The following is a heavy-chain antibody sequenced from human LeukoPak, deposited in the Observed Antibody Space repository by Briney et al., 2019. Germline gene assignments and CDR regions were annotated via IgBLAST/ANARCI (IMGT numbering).Heavy chain of an antibody. Sequence: ASVKVSCKASGGTFSSYAISWVRQAPGQGLEWMGRTIPILGIANYAQKFQGRVTITADRSTSTAYMELSSLRSEDTAVYYCARKYYDSSGYPYYFDYWGQGTLVTVSS. CDR2: TIPILGIA. J-gene: IGHJ4*02. CDR1: GGTFSSYA. CDR3: ARKYYDSSGYPYYFDY. D-gene: IGHD3-22*01. V-gene: IGHV1-69*04.